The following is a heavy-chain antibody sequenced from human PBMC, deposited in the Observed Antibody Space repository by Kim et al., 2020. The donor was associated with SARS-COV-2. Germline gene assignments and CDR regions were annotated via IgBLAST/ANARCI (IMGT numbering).Heavy chain of an antibody. CDR1: GGSISSSGYY. Sequence: SETLSLTCTVSGGSISSSGYYWGWIRQPPGKGLEWIGSIYYSGSTYYNPSLKSRVTMSVDTSKNQFSLKLSSVTAADTAVYYCATLIAVAGTWAFDIWGQGTMVTVSS. D-gene: IGHD6-19*01. CDR2: IYYSGST. J-gene: IGHJ3*02. CDR3: ATLIAVAGTWAFDI. V-gene: IGHV4-39*01.